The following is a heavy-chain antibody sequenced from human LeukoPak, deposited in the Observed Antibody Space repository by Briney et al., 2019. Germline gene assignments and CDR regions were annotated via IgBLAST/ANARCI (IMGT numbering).Heavy chain of an antibody. J-gene: IGHJ4*02. CDR2: ISYDGSKD. Sequence: PGGSLRLSCAASGFIFSNYALHWVRQAPGKGLEWVAFISYDGSKDYHADSVKGRFTISRDNYKNTVYLHMSSLRAEDTAVYYCAKDHLPGIVVADRDYWGQGTLVTVSS. CDR3: AKDHLPGIVVADRDY. CDR1: GFIFSNYA. V-gene: IGHV3-30*04. D-gene: IGHD6-19*01.